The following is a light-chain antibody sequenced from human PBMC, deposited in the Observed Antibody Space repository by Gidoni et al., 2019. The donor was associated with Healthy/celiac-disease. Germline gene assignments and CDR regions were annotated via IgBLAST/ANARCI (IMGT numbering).Light chain of an antibody. CDR2: AAS. CDR3: QQLNSYPRVT. V-gene: IGKV1-9*01. Sequence: DIQLTQSPSFLSASVGDRVTITCRASQGISSYLAWYQQKPGKAPKLLIYAASTLQSGVPSRFSGSGSGIEFTLTISSLQPEDFATYYCQQLNSYPRVTFGQXTRLEIK. J-gene: IGKJ5*01. CDR1: QGISSY.